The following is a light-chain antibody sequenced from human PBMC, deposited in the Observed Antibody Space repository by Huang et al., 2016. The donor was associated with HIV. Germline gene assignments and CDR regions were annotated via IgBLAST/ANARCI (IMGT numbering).Light chain of an antibody. V-gene: IGKV3-11*01. CDR3: QHRSNWLLT. CDR1: QSVASY. Sequence: EIVLTQSPATLSLSPGERATLSCRASQSVASYLAWYQQKPGQAPRLLIYDASNRATGIPARFSGSGSGTDFTLTISSLEPEDFAVYYCQHRSNWLLTFGQGTKLEIK. CDR2: DAS. J-gene: IGKJ2*01.